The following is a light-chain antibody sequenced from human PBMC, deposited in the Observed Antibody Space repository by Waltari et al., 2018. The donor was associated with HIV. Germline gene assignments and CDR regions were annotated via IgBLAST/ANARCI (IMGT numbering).Light chain of an antibody. Sequence: QSALTQPRSVSGSPGQSVTISCTGSNNDIGSYSYVSWYQHHPGEAPTVIIYDVDQRHSGVPDRFSGSRSGNTASLTISGLQTEDESDYYCCSYAGTNIWVFGTGTKVTV. CDR3: CSYAGTNIWV. V-gene: IGLV2-11*01. CDR2: DVD. CDR1: NNDIGSYSY. J-gene: IGLJ1*01.